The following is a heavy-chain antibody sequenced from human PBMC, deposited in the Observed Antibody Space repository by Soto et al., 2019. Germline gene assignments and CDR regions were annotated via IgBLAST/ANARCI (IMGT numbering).Heavy chain of an antibody. J-gene: IGHJ6*03. V-gene: IGHV1-2*04. Sequence: ASVKVSCKASGYTFTGYYMHWVRQAPGQGLEWMGWINPNSGGTNYAQKFQGWVTMTRDTSISTAYMELSRLRSDDTAVYYCARGYVVTTWEYTNYCYYMDVWGKGTTVTVSS. CDR3: ARGYVVTTWEYTNYCYYMDV. D-gene: IGHD4-17*01. CDR2: INPNSGGT. CDR1: GYTFTGYY.